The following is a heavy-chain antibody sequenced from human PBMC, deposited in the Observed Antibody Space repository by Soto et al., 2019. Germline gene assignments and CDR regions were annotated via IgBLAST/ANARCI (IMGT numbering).Heavy chain of an antibody. D-gene: IGHD6-19*01. V-gene: IGHV3-48*02. CDR2: INGGSDSI. CDR3: AKSGDSAGWGIDF. Sequence: EVQLVESGGGLVQPGGSLRLYCVGSGFMFDSFAMNWVRQAPGKGLEWVSYINGGSDSIYYAESVTGRFTISRDNARNSLSLQMTSLSDEDTAVYYCAKSGDSAGWGIDFWGQGTLVTVSS. J-gene: IGHJ4*02. CDR1: GFMFDSFA.